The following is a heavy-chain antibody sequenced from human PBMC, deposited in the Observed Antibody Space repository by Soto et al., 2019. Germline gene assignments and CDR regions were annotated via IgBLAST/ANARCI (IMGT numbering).Heavy chain of an antibody. Sequence: PSETLSLTCTVSGGSISSGTYYWGWIRQPPGKGLEWIGSMYFGGSTYYKPSLKSRITISIHTSKNQFSLKLSSVTAADTAFYFCAVYEYKNSAAFDFWGQGTLVTVSS. CDR2: MYFGGST. V-gene: IGHV4-39*01. D-gene: IGHD3-22*01. CDR3: AVYEYKNSAAFDF. CDR1: GGSISSGTYY. J-gene: IGHJ4*02.